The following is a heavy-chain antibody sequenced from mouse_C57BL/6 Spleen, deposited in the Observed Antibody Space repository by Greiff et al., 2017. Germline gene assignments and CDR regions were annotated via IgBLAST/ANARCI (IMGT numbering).Heavy chain of an antibody. J-gene: IGHJ3*01. CDR2: ISSGGDYI. V-gene: IGHV5-9-1*02. D-gene: IGHD1-1*01. CDR3: TGPNYYGSSWIAY. CDR1: GFTFSSYA. Sequence: EVKLMESGEGLVKPGGSLKLSCAASGFTFSSYAMSWVRQTPEKRLEWVAYISSGGDYIYYADTVKGRFTISRDNARNTLYLQMSSLKSEDKAMYYCTGPNYYGSSWIAYWGQGTLVTVSA.